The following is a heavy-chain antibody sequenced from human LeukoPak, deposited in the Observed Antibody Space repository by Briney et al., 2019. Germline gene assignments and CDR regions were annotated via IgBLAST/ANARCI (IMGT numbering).Heavy chain of an antibody. Sequence: SVKVSCKASGGTFSSYAISWVRQAPGQGLGWMGGIIPIFGTANYAQKFQGRVTITADESTSTAYMELSSLRSEDTAVYYCAREGGGSPYGSGSYYRYWGQGTLVTVSS. V-gene: IGHV1-69*13. J-gene: IGHJ4*02. D-gene: IGHD3-10*01. CDR3: AREGGGSPYGSGSYYRY. CDR1: GGTFSSYA. CDR2: IIPIFGTA.